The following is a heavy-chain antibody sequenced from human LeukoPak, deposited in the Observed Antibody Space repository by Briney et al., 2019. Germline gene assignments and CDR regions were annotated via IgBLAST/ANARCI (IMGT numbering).Heavy chain of an antibody. J-gene: IGHJ4*02. CDR3: AKQSYARSLGE. CDR2: TNSGGSST. V-gene: IGHV3-23*01. Sequence: GGSLRLSCATTGFPFSDFSMSWVRQAPGKGLEWISTTNSGGSSTDYAESVKGRSTISRDNSKNTLYLQMSSLRVEDTAMYYCAKQSYARSLGEGGPGTLVTVSS. CDR1: GFPFSDFS. D-gene: IGHD2-8*01.